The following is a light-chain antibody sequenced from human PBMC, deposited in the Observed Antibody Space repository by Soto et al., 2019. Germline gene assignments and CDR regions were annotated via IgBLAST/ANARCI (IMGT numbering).Light chain of an antibody. CDR2: EVS. Sequence: QSALTQPASVSGSPGQSITISCTGTSSDVGGFSYVSWYQQHPSKAPKLMIYEVSNRPSGVSNRFSGSKSGSTASLTISGLQAEDEADYYCSSYTSANSWVFGGGTKLTVL. CDR1: SSDVGGFSY. J-gene: IGLJ3*02. CDR3: SSYTSANSWV. V-gene: IGLV2-14*01.